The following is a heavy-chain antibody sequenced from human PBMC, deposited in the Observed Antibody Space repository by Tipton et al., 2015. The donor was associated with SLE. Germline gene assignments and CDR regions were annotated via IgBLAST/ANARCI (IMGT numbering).Heavy chain of an antibody. CDR1: SYSISNDNW. CDR2: VYYSGST. Sequence: TLSLTCAVSSYSISNDNWRGWVRQPPGKGLEWIGNVYYSGSTYYSASLRSRVTISLDRSKNHFSLTLNSVTAADTAVYYCAKTTVYSNDWPYFDHWGQGTLVTVSS. V-gene: IGHV4-28*01. D-gene: IGHD6-19*01. J-gene: IGHJ4*02. CDR3: AKTTVYSNDWPYFDH.